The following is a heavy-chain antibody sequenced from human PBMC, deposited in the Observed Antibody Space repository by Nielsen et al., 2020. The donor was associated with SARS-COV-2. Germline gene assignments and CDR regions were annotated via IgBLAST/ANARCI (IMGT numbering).Heavy chain of an antibody. CDR1: GGSFTAYY. V-gene: IGHV4-59*13. D-gene: IGHD1-26*01. Sequence: SETLSLTCAVSGGSFTAYYWSWIRQPPGKGLEWIAYVYASGSTNYNPSLQSRVTISSDTSKNEFSLRLTSVTAADTAVYYCARGRWEEYFDYWGQGTLVTVSS. CDR3: ARGRWEEYFDY. J-gene: IGHJ4*02. CDR2: VYASGST.